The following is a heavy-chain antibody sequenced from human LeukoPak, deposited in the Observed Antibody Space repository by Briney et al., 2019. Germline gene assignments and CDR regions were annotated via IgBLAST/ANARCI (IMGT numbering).Heavy chain of an antibody. CDR1: GFTFSSYW. CDR2: IKQDGSEK. D-gene: IGHD3-10*01. J-gene: IGHJ4*02. Sequence: GSLRPSCAASGFTFSSYWMSWVRQAPGKVLEWVANIKQDGSEKYYVDSVKGRFTISRDNAKNSLYLQMNSLRAEDTAVYYCAKGFPNYYGSGSYWDYWGQGTLVTVSS. CDR3: AKGFPNYYGSGSYWDY. V-gene: IGHV3-7*01.